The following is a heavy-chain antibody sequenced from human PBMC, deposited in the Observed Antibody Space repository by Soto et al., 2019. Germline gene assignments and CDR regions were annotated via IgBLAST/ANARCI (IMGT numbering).Heavy chain of an antibody. Sequence: EVQLLESGGGLVQPGGSLRLSCAASGFTFSSYGMTWVRQAPGKGLEWVSFSSATGAGTYYADSVKGRFTLSRDNSNNTLYLQMTSWRADDTAVYYCEKCRRAGGNYGLYSYWRGKGARVIVSS. J-gene: IGHJ4*02. CDR3: EKCRRAGGNYGLYSYW. V-gene: IGHV3-23*01. CDR2: SSATGAGT. CDR1: GFTFSSYG. D-gene: IGHD1-7*01.